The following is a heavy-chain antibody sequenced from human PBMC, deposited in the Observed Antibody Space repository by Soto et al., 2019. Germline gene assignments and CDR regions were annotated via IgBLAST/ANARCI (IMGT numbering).Heavy chain of an antibody. CDR2: IYYSGST. D-gene: IGHD2-15*01. J-gene: IGHJ4*02. CDR3: ARHTPAISISDH. CDR1: GGSISSSSYY. Sequence: QLQLPESGPGLVKPSETLSLTCTVSGGSISSSSYYWGWIRQPPGKGLEWIGSIYYSGSTYYNPSLKSRVTISVDTSKNQFSLKLSSVTAADTAVYYCARHTPAISISDHLGQGTLVTVSS. V-gene: IGHV4-39*01.